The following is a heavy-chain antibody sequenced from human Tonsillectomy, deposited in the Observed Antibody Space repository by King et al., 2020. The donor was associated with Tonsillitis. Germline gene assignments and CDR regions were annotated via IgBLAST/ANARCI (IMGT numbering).Heavy chain of an antibody. D-gene: IGHD3-10*01. J-gene: IGHJ6*03. CDR2: IYYSGST. CDR1: GGSINSGGYY. Sequence: VQLQESGPGLVKPSQTLSLTCSVSGGSINSGGYYWTWIRQHPEKGLEWIGNIYYSGSTVYNPSLKSRLTISLDTSMNQFSLKLSSVTAADTAVFYCARGLGYYGSGLSRYYYNYMDVWGKGTTVTVSS. V-gene: IGHV4-31*03. CDR3: ARGLGYYGSGLSRYYYNYMDV.